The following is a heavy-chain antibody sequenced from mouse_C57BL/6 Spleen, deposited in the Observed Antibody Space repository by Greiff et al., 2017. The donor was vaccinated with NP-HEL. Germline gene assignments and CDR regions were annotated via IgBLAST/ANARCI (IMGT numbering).Heavy chain of an antibody. D-gene: IGHD1-1*01. Sequence: EVQGVESGGGLVKPGGSLKLSCAASGFTFSSYTMSWVRQTPEKRLEWVATISGGGGNTYYPDSVKGRFTISRDNAKNTLYLQMSSLRSEDTALYYCARHITRYYFDYWGQGTTLTVSS. V-gene: IGHV5-9*01. CDR3: ARHITRYYFDY. CDR1: GFTFSSYT. CDR2: ISGGGGNT. J-gene: IGHJ2*01.